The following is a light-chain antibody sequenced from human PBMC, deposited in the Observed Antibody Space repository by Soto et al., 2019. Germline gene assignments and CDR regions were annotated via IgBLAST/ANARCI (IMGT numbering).Light chain of an antibody. CDR2: AAS. V-gene: IGKV1-39*01. Sequence: DIQMTQSPSSLSASVGDRVTITCRASQGVSAYLLWYQQRQGRAPKLLIYAASNFLSGVPSSFSSSGSGTNFTLTISSLQPEDFATYDYQQSYKTPHTFGQGTKLETK. J-gene: IGKJ2*01. CDR1: QGVSAY. CDR3: QQSYKTPHT.